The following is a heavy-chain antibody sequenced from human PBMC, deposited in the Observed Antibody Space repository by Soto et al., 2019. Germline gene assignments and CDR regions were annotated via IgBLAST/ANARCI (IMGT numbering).Heavy chain of an antibody. V-gene: IGHV4-59*12. CDR1: GGSISSYY. CDR2: IYYSGST. D-gene: IGHD3-9*01. Sequence: SETLSLTCTVSGGSISSYYWSWIRQPPGKGLEWIGYIYYSGSTNYNPSLKSRVTISVDTSKNQFSLKLSSVTAADTAVYYCARGRRGYDILTGYYTPLDVWGQGTTVTVSS. CDR3: ARGRRGYDILTGYYTPLDV. J-gene: IGHJ6*02.